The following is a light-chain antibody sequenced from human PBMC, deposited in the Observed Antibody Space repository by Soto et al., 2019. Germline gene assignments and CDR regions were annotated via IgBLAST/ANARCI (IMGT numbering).Light chain of an antibody. V-gene: IGLV1-44*01. J-gene: IGLJ2*01. CDR3: AAWDASLNGVV. CDR1: SSNIGRNT. CDR2: SND. Sequence: QSVLTQPPSASGTPGQRVTVPCSGSSSNIGRNTVNWYQQLPGAAPRLLIYSNDHRPSGVPDRFSGSKSGTSASLAISGLQSEDEADYDCAAWDASLNGVVFGGGTKLTVL.